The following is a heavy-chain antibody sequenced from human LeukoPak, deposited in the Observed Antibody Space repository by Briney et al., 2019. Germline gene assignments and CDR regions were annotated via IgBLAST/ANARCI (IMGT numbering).Heavy chain of an antibody. V-gene: IGHV3-48*01. D-gene: IGHD2-15*01. J-gene: IGHJ2*01. CDR2: ISSSSSTI. Sequence: TGGSLRLSCAASGFTFSRYSMNWVRQAPGKGLEWVSYISSSSSTIYYADSVKGRFTISGHNSKNTLDLQMNPLRAEDTAVYYCARVRIGWDFDLWGRGTLVTVSS. CDR3: ARVRIGWDFDL. CDR1: GFTFSRYS.